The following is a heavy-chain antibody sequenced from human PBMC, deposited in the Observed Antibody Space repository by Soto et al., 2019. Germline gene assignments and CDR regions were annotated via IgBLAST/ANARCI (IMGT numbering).Heavy chain of an antibody. CDR2: IWYDGSNK. D-gene: IGHD3-9*01. J-gene: IGHJ6*02. CDR1: GFTFSSYG. Sequence: LRLSCAASGFTFSSYGMHWVRQAPGKGLEWVAVIWYDGSNKYYADSVKGRFTISRDNSKNTLYLQMNSLRAEDTAVYYCARIAAPSARYFDWLNYYYYGMDVWGQGTTVTVSS. CDR3: ARIAAPSARYFDWLNYYYYGMDV. V-gene: IGHV3-33*01.